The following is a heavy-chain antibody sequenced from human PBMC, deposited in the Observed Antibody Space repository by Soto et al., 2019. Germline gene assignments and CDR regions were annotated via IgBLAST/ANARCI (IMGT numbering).Heavy chain of an antibody. CDR3: ARSSSIAARRGFDY. V-gene: IGHV4-34*01. CDR1: GGSFSGYY. Sequence: QVQLQQWGAGLLKPSETLSLTCAVYGGSFSGYYWCWIRKPPRKGLEWIGKINHSGSTTYNPSLKSRVTTSVDTSKNQFSLKLSSVTAADTAVYYCARSSSIAARRGFDYWGQGTLVTVSS. CDR2: INHSGST. D-gene: IGHD6-6*01. J-gene: IGHJ4*02.